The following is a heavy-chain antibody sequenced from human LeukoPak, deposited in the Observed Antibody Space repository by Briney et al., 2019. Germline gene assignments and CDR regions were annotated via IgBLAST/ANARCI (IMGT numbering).Heavy chain of an antibody. CDR1: GGSISSGGYY. J-gene: IGHJ4*02. V-gene: IGHV4-31*03. CDR3: AREQEGSGYYFDY. CDR2: IYYSGST. D-gene: IGHD6-19*01. Sequence: PSETLSLTCTVSGGSISSGGYYWSWIRQHPGKGLEWIGYIYYSGSTYYNPSLKSRVTISVDTSKSQFSLKLSSVTAADTGVYYCAREQEGSGYYFDYWGQRSLVTVPS.